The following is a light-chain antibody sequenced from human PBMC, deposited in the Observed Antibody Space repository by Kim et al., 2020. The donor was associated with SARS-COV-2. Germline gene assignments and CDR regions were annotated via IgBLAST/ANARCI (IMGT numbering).Light chain of an antibody. CDR2: GAS. Sequence: EIVLTQSPGTLSLSPGERATLSCRASQSVSSSYLAWYQQKPGQAPRLLIYGASSRATGIPDRFSGSGSGTEFTLTISRLEPEDFAVYYCQQYGSSPMYTFGQGNKLEI. V-gene: IGKV3-20*01. J-gene: IGKJ2*01. CDR1: QSVSSSY. CDR3: QQYGSSPMYT.